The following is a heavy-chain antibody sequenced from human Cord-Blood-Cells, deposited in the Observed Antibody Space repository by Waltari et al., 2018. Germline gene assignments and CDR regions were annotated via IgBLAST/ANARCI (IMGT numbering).Heavy chain of an antibody. CDR3: ARVPAAIRDYYMDV. D-gene: IGHD2-2*02. CDR1: GGTFSSYA. V-gene: IGHV1-69*01. J-gene: IGHJ6*03. Sequence: QVQLVQSGAEVKKPGSSVKVSCKASGGTFSSYALSRARQAPGQGLEWMGGIIPSFGTANYAQKFQGRVTITADESKSTAYMELSSLRSEDTAVYYCARVPAAIRDYYMDVWGKGTTVTVSS. CDR2: IIPSFGTA.